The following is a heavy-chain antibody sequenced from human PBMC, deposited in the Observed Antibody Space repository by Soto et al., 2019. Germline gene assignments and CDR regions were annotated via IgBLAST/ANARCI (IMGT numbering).Heavy chain of an antibody. CDR2: IYYSGST. V-gene: IGHV4-31*11. J-gene: IGHJ4*02. Sequence: TLSLTCAVSGCSISSGGYYWIWIRQHPGKGLEWIGYIYYSGSTYYNPSLESRVTISVDTSKNQFSLKLSSVTAADTAVYYCARGTAQEWLRSGTFDYWAQGTLVTVSS. CDR3: ARGTAQEWLRSGTFDY. CDR1: GCSISSGGYY. D-gene: IGHD5-12*01.